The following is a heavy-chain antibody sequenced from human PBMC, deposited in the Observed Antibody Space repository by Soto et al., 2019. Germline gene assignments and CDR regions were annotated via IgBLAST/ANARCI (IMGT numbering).Heavy chain of an antibody. CDR2: IRGSGGST. D-gene: IGHD3-22*01. J-gene: IGHJ2*01. CDR1: GLTFSSYA. Sequence: GSLRLSCAASGLTFSSYAMSWVRQAPGKGLEWVSAIRGSGGSTYYADSVKGRFTISRDNSKNTLYVQMNSLRAEDTAVYYCAKTLIVVVIPQLPDFDLWGRGTLVTVSS. CDR3: AKTLIVVVIPQLPDFDL. V-gene: IGHV3-23*01.